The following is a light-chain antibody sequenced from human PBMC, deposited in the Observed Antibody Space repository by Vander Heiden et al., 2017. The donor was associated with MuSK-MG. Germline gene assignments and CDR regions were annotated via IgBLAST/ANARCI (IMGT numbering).Light chain of an antibody. CDR3: QQYYSSPHT. CDR2: WAS. V-gene: IGKV4-1*01. J-gene: IGKJ2*01. CDR1: QSVLYSSNNKNY. Sequence: IVMTQSPDSLAVSLGERAIITCKSSQSVLYSSNNKNYLAWFQHKPGQPPKLLIYWASTRESGVPDRFSGSGSGTDFTLTISSLQAEDLAVYYCQQYYSSPHTFGQGTKLEIK.